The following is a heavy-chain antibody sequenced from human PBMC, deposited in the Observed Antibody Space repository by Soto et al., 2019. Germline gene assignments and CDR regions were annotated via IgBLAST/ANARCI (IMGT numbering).Heavy chain of an antibody. J-gene: IGHJ6*02. Sequence: QVQLQQWGAGLLKPSETLSLTCAVYGGSFSGYYWSWIRQPPGKGLEWIGEINHSGSTNYNPSLKSRATISVDTSKNQFSLKLSSVTAADTAVYYCARGWYYYYYGMDVWGQGTTVTVSS. CDR1: GGSFSGYY. CDR2: INHSGST. D-gene: IGHD6-13*01. CDR3: ARGWYYYYYGMDV. V-gene: IGHV4-34*01.